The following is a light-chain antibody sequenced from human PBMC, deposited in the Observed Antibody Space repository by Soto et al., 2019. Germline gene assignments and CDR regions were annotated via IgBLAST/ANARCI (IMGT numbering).Light chain of an antibody. V-gene: IGLV1-40*01. CDR2: GNS. CDR3: QSYDSSLSVNYV. J-gene: IGLJ1*01. Sequence: VLTQPPSVSGAPGQRVTISCTGSSSNIGAGYDVHWYQQLPGTAPKLLIYGNSNRPSGVPDRFSGSKSGTSASLAITGLQAEDEADYYCQSYDSSLSVNYVFGTGTKV. CDR1: SSNIGAGYD.